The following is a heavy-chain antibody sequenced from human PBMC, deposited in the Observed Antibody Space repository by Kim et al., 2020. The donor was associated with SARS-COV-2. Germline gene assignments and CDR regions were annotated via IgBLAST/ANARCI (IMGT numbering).Heavy chain of an antibody. CDR3: ARDVRWGGELPEPY. Sequence: GGSLRLSCAASGFTFSSYGMHWVRQAPGKGLEWVAVIWYDGSNKYYADSVKGRFTISRDNSKNTLYLQMNSLRAEDTAVYYCARDVRWGGELPEPYWGQGTLVTVSS. CDR2: IWYDGSNK. CDR1: GFTFSSYG. D-gene: IGHD1-26*01. V-gene: IGHV3-33*01. J-gene: IGHJ4*02.